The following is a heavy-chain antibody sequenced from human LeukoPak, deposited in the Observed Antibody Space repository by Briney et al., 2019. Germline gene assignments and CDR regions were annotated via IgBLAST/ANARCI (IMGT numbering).Heavy chain of an antibody. CDR2: ISGSGGST. D-gene: IGHD6-13*01. J-gene: IGHJ4*02. CDR1: GFTFSSYA. CDR3: AKYKIAAAANRTIDY. Sequence: PGGSLRLSSAASGFTFSSYAMSWVRQAPGKGLEWVSGISGSGGSTYYADSVKGRFTISRDNSKNTLYLQMNSLRAEDTAVYYCAKYKIAAAANRTIDYWGQGTLVTVSS. V-gene: IGHV3-23*01.